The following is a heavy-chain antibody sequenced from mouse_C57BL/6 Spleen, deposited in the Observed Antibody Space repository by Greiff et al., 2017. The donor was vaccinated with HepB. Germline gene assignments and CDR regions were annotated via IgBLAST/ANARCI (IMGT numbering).Heavy chain of an antibody. CDR1: GFSLTSYA. CDR3: ARSIMVTKNRYYAMDY. J-gene: IGHJ4*01. Sequence: VQLEESGPGLVAPSQSLSITCTVSGFSLTSYAISWVRQPPGKGLEWLGVIWTGGGANYNSALKSRLSISKDNSKSQAFLTMISLQTDDTARYYCARSIMVTKNRYYAMDYWGKGTSVTVSS. D-gene: IGHD2-3*01. V-gene: IGHV2-9-1*01. CDR2: IWTGGGA.